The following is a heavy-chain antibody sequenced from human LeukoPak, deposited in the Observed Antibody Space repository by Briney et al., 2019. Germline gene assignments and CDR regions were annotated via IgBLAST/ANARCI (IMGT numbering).Heavy chain of an antibody. J-gene: IGHJ3*02. Sequence: ASVKVSCKASGYTFTGYHMHWVRQAPGQGLEWMGWINPKSGGTNYAQNFQGRVTMTRDTSISTAYMELRSLRSDDTAVYYCARSGYYYDSLNDAFDIWGQGTMVTVSS. CDR1: GYTFTGYH. D-gene: IGHD3-22*01. CDR3: ARSGYYYDSLNDAFDI. V-gene: IGHV1-2*02. CDR2: INPKSGGT.